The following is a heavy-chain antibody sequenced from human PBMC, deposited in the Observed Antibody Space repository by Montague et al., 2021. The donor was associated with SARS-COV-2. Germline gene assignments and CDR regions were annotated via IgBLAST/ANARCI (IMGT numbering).Heavy chain of an antibody. CDR2: IYYRGGT. CDR1: GGSISSYY. V-gene: IGHV4-59*08. Sequence: SETLSLTCTVSGGSISSYYWSWIRQPPGKGLVWIGYIYYRGGTNYNPSPKSRVTISVDTSKNQFSLKLSSVTAADTAVYYCARRNPVGGVRPWGQGTLVTVSS. CDR3: ARRNPVGGVRP. J-gene: IGHJ5*02. D-gene: IGHD2-8*02.